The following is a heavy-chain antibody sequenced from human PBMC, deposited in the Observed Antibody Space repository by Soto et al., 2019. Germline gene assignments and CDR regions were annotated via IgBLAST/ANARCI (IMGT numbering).Heavy chain of an antibody. J-gene: IGHJ5*02. CDR3: ARWWSGSRQGFDP. CDR1: GGSISSGDYY. CDR2: IYYSGST. D-gene: IGHD3-3*01. Sequence: QVQLQESGPGLVKPSQTLSLTCTVSGGSISSGDYYWSWIRQHPGKGLEWIGYIYYSGSTYYNPSLKSRVTISVDTSKNQFSLKLSSVTDADTAVYCCARWWSGSRQGFDPWGQGTLVTVSS. V-gene: IGHV4-31*03.